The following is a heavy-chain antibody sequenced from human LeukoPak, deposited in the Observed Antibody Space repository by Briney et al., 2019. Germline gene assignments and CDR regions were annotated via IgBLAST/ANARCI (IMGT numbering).Heavy chain of an antibody. Sequence: GGSLRLSCAASEFTFSNYAMSWVRQAPGKGLEWVSAIGESGGTTHYADSVKGRFTISRDNSKNTLYLQMTSLRAEDTAVYYCAKGTSTYSSGSFDYWGRGTLVTVSS. V-gene: IGHV3-23*01. CDR1: EFTFSNYA. J-gene: IGHJ4*02. CDR3: AKGTSTYSSGSFDY. D-gene: IGHD6-19*01. CDR2: IGESGGTT.